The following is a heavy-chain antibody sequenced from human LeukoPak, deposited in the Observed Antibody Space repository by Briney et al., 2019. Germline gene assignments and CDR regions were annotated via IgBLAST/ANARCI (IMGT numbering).Heavy chain of an antibody. J-gene: IGHJ4*02. Sequence: GASVKVSCKASGGTLNSYVISWVRQAPGQGLEWMGGIIPISGTTNYAQKFQGRVTITADKSTSTAYMELSSLRSEDTAVYYCAKDAIDSYSSIFDYWGQGTLVTVSS. V-gene: IGHV1-69*06. CDR1: GGTLNSYV. CDR2: IIPISGTT. D-gene: IGHD5-18*01. CDR3: AKDAIDSYSSIFDY.